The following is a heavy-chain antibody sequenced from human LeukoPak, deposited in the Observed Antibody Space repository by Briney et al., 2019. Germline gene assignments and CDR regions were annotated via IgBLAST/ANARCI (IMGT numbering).Heavy chain of an antibody. CDR2: ISWNSGSI. V-gene: IGHV3-9*01. CDR3: AKASRGGRKGYFDY. Sequence: PGGSLRLSCAASGFTFDDYAMHWVRQAPGKGLEWVSGISWNSGSIGYADSVKGRFTISRDNAENSLYLQMNSLRAEDTALYYCAKASRGGRKGYFDYWGQGTLVTVSS. CDR1: GFTFDDYA. D-gene: IGHD2-15*01. J-gene: IGHJ4*02.